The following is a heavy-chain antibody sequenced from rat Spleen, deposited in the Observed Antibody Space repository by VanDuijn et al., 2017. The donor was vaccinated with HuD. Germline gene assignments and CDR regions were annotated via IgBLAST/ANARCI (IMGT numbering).Heavy chain of an antibody. CDR1: GLSFSNYD. D-gene: IGHD1-10*01. CDR3: TSGFYNIFDNWFAY. CDR2: ISYDGTAT. Sequence: EVQLVESGGGLVQPGRSLKLSCAASGLSFSNYDMAWVRQAPTKGLEWVASISYDGTATYYRDSVKGRFTLSRDTAQNILYLQMNSPRSEDTATYYCTSGFYNIFDNWFAYWGQGILVTVSS. J-gene: IGHJ3*01. V-gene: IGHV5-20*01.